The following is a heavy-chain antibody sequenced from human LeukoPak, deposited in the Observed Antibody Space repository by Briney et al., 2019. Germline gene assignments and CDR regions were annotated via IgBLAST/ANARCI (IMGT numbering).Heavy chain of an antibody. J-gene: IGHJ4*02. V-gene: IGHV4-34*01. CDR1: GGSFSGHY. CDR3: ARQDYYDSSGYYVYFDY. Sequence: PSETLSLTCAVYGGSFSGHYWSWIRQPPGKGLEWIGEINHSGSTNYNPSLKSRVTISVDTSKNQFSLKQSSVTAADTAVYYCARQDYYDSSGYYVYFDYWGQGTLVTVSS. D-gene: IGHD3-22*01. CDR2: INHSGST.